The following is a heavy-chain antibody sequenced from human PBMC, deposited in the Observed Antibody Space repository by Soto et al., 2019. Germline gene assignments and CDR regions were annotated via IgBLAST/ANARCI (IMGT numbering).Heavy chain of an antibody. D-gene: IGHD6-19*01. CDR1: GFTFSSYG. Sequence: QVQLVESGGGVVQPGRSLRLSCAASGFTFSSYGMHWVRQAPGKGLEWVAVIWYDGSNKYYADSVKGRFTISRDNSKNTLYLQMNSLRAEDTAVYYCARASSGWLYDYWGQGTLVTVSS. J-gene: IGHJ4*02. V-gene: IGHV3-33*01. CDR3: ARASSGWLYDY. CDR2: IWYDGSNK.